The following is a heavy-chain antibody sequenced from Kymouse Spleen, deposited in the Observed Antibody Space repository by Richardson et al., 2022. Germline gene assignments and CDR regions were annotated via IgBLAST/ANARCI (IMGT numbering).Heavy chain of an antibody. D-gene: IGHD6-6*01. V-gene: IGHV4-34*01. J-gene: IGHJ4*02. CDR1: GGSFSGYY. Sequence: QVQLQQWGAGLLKPSETLSLTCAVYGGSFSGYYWSWIRQPPGKGLEWIGEINHSGSTNYNPSLKSRVTISVDTSKNQFSLKLSSVTAADTAVYYCARSGRIAARPFDYWGQGTLVTVSS. CDR3: ARSGRIAARPFDY. CDR2: INHSGST.